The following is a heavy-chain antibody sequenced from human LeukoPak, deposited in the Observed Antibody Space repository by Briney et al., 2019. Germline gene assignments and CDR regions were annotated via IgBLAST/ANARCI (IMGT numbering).Heavy chain of an antibody. J-gene: IGHJ4*02. D-gene: IGHD6-13*01. Sequence: GGSLRLSCAASGFTFSSYAMHWVRQARGKGLEWVAFIRYDGSNKYYADSVKGRFTISRDNSKNTLYLQMNSLRAEDTAVYYCAKVATLSFSSSWYDYWGQGTLVTVSS. CDR1: GFTFSSYA. CDR2: IRYDGSNK. CDR3: AKVATLSFSSSWYDY. V-gene: IGHV3-30*02.